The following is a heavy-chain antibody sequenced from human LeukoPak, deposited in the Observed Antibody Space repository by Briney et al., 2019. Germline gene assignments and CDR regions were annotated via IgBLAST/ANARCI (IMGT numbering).Heavy chain of an antibody. J-gene: IGHJ4*02. V-gene: IGHV4-59*01. Sequence: SETLSLTCTVSGGSISSYYWSWIRQPPGKGLEWIAYIYYSGSTNYNPSLKSRVTISVDTSKNQFSLKLSSLTSADTAVYYCARIRNIQLWSFDYWGQGTLVTVSS. D-gene: IGHD5-18*01. CDR2: IYYSGST. CDR1: GGSISSYY. CDR3: ARIRNIQLWSFDY.